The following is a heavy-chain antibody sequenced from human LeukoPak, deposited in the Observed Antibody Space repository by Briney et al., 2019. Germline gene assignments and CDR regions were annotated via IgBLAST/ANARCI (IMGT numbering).Heavy chain of an antibody. CDR3: ARDSPDGYTSGHYYYYLDV. CDR2: IYYSGST. Sequence: SETLSLTCTVSGGSISSGGYYWSWIRQHPGKGLEWIGYIYYSGSTYYNPSLKSRVTISVDTSKNQFSLKLSSVTAADTAVYYCARDSPDGYTSGHYYYYLDVWGKGTTVTVSS. V-gene: IGHV4-31*03. D-gene: IGHD5-18*01. CDR1: GGSISSGGYY. J-gene: IGHJ6*03.